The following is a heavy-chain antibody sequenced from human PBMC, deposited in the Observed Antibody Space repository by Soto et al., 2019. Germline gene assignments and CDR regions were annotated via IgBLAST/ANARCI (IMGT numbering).Heavy chain of an antibody. Sequence: QVQLVQSGAEVKKPGASVKVSCEASGYTFIDYYMHWVRQAPGQGFEWMGRISPKSGGTNYAQKVQDRVTMTWNTSLNTAYMELSSLMSEDTAVYYCARPPGYISDWYYFDLWGQGTLVPVSS. CDR2: ISPKSGGT. V-gene: IGHV1-2*02. D-gene: IGHD6-19*01. CDR3: ARPPGYISDWYYFDL. CDR1: GYTFIDYY. J-gene: IGHJ4*02.